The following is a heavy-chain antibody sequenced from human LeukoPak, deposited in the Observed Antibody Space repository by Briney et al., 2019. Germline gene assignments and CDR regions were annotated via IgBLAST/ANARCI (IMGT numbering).Heavy chain of an antibody. CDR2: IYYGGST. J-gene: IGHJ5*02. D-gene: IGHD4-17*01. CDR3: ARSTVTMVSNWFDP. CDR1: GGSISSSSYY. V-gene: IGHV4-39*07. Sequence: PSETLSLTCTVSGGSISSSSYYWGWIRQPPGKGLEWIGSIYYGGSTYYNPSLKSRVTISVDTSKNQFSLKLSSVTAADTAVYYCARSTVTMVSNWFDPWGQGTLVTVSS.